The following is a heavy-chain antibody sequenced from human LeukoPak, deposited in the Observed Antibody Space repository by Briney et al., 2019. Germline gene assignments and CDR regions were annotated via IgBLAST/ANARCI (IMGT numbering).Heavy chain of an antibody. V-gene: IGHV3-30*02. D-gene: IGHD6-13*01. J-gene: IGHJ4*02. CDR2: IRNDGSNK. Sequence: GGSLRLSCAASGFTFNFYGMQWVRQAPGKGLEWVAFIRNDGSNKYYADSVKGRFTISRDNSKNTLYLQMNSLRAEDTAVYYCAKASAAAGKGSVGYWGQGTLVTVSS. CDR1: GFTFNFYG. CDR3: AKASAAAGKGSVGY.